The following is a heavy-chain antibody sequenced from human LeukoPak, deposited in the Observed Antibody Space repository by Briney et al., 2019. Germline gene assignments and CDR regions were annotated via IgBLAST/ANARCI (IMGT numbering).Heavy chain of an antibody. V-gene: IGHV4-34*01. CDR1: GGSFSGYY. D-gene: IGHD2-15*01. Sequence: SETLSLTCAVYGGSFSGYYWSWIRQPPGKGLEWIADINDSGDTNYYPPLKSRVTISEDTSKNQFSLKLSSVTAADTAVYYCARSAKDCSGGKCFHTGFDYWGQGTLVTVSS. CDR2: INDSGDT. J-gene: IGHJ4*02. CDR3: ARSAKDCSGGKCFHTGFDY.